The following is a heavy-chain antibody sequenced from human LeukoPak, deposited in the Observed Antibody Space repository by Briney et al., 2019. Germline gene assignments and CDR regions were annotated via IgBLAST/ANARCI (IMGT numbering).Heavy chain of an antibody. J-gene: IGHJ4*02. CDR1: GFTFSSYA. D-gene: IGHD4/OR15-4a*01. Sequence: GRSLRLSCAASGFTFSSYAMHWVRQAPGKGLEWVAVISYDGSKKYYADSVKGRFTISRDNSKNTLYLQMNSLRAEDTAVYYCARDYANYDHFDYWGQGTLVTVSS. CDR3: ARDYANYDHFDY. CDR2: ISYDGSKK. V-gene: IGHV3-30-3*01.